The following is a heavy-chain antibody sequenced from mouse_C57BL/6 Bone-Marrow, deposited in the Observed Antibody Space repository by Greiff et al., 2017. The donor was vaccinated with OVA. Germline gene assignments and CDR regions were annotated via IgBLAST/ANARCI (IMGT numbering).Heavy chain of an antibody. D-gene: IGHD1-1*01. CDR3: ARNYYGSPLLDY. Sequence: VQLKESGPGLVAPSQSLSITCTVSGFSLTSYAISWVRQPPGKGLEWLGLIWTGGGTNYNSALKSRLSISKDNSKSQVFLKMNSLQTDVTAMYYCARNYYGSPLLDYWGQGTTLTVSS. CDR1: GFSLTSYA. CDR2: IWTGGGT. V-gene: IGHV2-9-1*01. J-gene: IGHJ2*01.